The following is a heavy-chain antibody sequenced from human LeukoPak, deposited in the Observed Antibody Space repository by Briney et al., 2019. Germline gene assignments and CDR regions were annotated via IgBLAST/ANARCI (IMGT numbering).Heavy chain of an antibody. CDR2: IYYSGST. Sequence: MTSQTLTLTCTVSGGSISSGGYYWSWIRQHPGKGLEWLGYIYYSGSTYYNPSLKSRVTISVDTSKNQFSLKLSSVTAADTAMYYCARGRMPSRYRGFDYWGQGILVTVSS. J-gene: IGHJ4*02. CDR1: GGSISSGGYY. V-gene: IGHV4-31*03. CDR3: ARGRMPSRYRGFDY. D-gene: IGHD1-26*01.